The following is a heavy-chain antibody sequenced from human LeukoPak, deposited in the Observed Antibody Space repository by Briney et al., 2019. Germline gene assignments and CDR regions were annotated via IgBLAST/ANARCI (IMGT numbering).Heavy chain of an antibody. D-gene: IGHD1-14*01. CDR3: ARDFHLIDGT. CDR2: IWYDGSNK. Sequence: GGSLRLSCAASGFTFSSYGMYWVRQAPGKGLEWVAVIWYDGSNKYYEDSVKGRFTISRDNSKNTLYLQMNSLRAEDTAVYYCARDFHLIDGTWGQGTLVTVSS. V-gene: IGHV3-33*08. CDR1: GFTFSSYG. J-gene: IGHJ5*02.